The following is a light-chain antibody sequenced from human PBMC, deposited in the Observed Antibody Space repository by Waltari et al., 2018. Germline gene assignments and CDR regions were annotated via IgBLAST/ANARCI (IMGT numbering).Light chain of an antibody. CDR1: QSVLYSSNNKNY. CDR2: WAS. J-gene: IGKJ5*01. CDR3: HHYYIPPLT. Sequence: DIVMTQSPDSLAVSLGERATLNCKSSQSVLYSSNNKNYLAWYRQKPGQPPKLLIYWASTRESGVPDRFSGSGSGTDFTLTISSLQAEDVAVYYCHHYYIPPLTFGQGTRLEI. V-gene: IGKV4-1*01.